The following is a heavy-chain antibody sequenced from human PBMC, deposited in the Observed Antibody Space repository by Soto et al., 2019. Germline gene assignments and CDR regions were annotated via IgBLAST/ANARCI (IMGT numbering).Heavy chain of an antibody. CDR2: ISGSGGST. J-gene: IGHJ4*02. V-gene: IGHV3-23*01. CDR3: ARRGSGSYYDY. Sequence: EVQLLESGGGLVQPGGSLRLSCAASGFTFSSYAMRWVRQAPVKGLEWVSAISGSGGSTYYADSVKGRFTISRDNSKNTLYLQMNSLTAEDTAVDYCARRGSGSYYDYWGQGTLVTVSS. CDR1: GFTFSSYA. D-gene: IGHD1-26*01.